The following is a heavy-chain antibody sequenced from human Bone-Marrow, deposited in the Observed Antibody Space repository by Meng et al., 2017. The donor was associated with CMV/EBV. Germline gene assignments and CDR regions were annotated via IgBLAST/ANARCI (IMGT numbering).Heavy chain of an antibody. CDR2: IKQDGSEK. D-gene: IGHD3-3*01. CDR3: ARLGYYDFWSGYFSGMDV. Sequence: GGSLRLSCAASGFTFSSYWMSWVRQAPGKGLEWVANIKQDGSEKYYVDSVKGRFTISRDNAKNSLYLKMNSLRAEDTAVYYCARLGYYDFWSGYFSGMDVWGQGTTVTVSS. V-gene: IGHV3-7*01. CDR1: GFTFSSYW. J-gene: IGHJ6*02.